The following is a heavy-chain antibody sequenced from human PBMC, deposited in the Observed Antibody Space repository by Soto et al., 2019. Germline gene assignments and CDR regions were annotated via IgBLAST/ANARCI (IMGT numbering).Heavy chain of an antibody. V-gene: IGHV3-23*01. CDR2: ISGSGGST. Sequence: EVQLLESGGGLVQPGGSLRLSCAASGFTFSSYAMSWVRQAPGKGLEWGSAISGSGGSTYYADSVKGRFTISRDNSKNTLYLQMNSLRAEDTAVYYCAKVPGEDYYDSSGYDYGTLGYWGQGTLVTVSS. J-gene: IGHJ4*02. CDR3: AKVPGEDYYDSSGYDYGTLGY. CDR1: GFTFSSYA. D-gene: IGHD3-22*01.